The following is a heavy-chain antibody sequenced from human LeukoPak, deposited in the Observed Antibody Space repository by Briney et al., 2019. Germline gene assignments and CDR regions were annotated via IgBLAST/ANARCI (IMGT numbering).Heavy chain of an antibody. CDR2: ISYDGSNE. D-gene: IGHD3-10*01. V-gene: IGHV3-30*04. CDR3: AREQAGDYYGSGSYYDY. CDR1: GFTFSSYV. Sequence: GGSLRLPCAASGFTFSSYVMHWVRQAPGKGLEWVAIISYDGSNEYYADSVKGRFTISRDNSKNTLYLQMNSLRAADTAVYYCAREQAGDYYGSGSYYDYWGQGTLVTVSS. J-gene: IGHJ4*02.